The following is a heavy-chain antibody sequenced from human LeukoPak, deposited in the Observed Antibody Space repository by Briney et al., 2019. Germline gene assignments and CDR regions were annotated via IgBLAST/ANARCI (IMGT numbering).Heavy chain of an antibody. D-gene: IGHD1-14*01. J-gene: IGHJ3*02. CDR3: VRKNRDFNAAFDI. CDR1: GFTVSNNY. V-gene: IGHV3-53*01. CDR2: SYSDSNT. Sequence: GGSLRLSCTASGFTVSNNYMSWVRQAPGKGLEWVSISYSDSNTNYADSVKGRFTISRDTSQDTLSLQMNSLRAEDTAVYYCVRKNRDFNAAFDIWGQGTVVTVSS.